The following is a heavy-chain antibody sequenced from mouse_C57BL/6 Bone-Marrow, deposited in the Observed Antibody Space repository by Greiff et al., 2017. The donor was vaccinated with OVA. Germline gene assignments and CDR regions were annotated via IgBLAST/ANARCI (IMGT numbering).Heavy chain of an antibody. CDR1: GFNIKDDY. V-gene: IGHV14-4*01. J-gene: IGHJ1*03. CDR2: IDPENGDT. D-gene: IGHD1-1*01. CDR3: NYYYGPGYLDV. Sequence: EVQLVESGAELVRPGASVKLSCTASGFNIKDDYMHWVKQRPEQGLEWIGWIDPENGDTEYASKFQGKATITADTSSNTAYLQLSSLTSEDTAVYYCNYYYGPGYLDVWGTGTTVTVSS.